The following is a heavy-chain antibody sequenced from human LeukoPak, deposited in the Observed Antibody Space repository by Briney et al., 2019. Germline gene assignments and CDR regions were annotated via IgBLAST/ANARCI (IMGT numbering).Heavy chain of an antibody. V-gene: IGHV3-48*04. CDR2: ISSSSSTI. CDR1: GFTLSTYS. J-gene: IGHJ5*02. CDR3: ARDSSIAARPGNWFDP. D-gene: IGHD6-6*01. Sequence: GGSLRLSCAASGFTLSTYSMNRVRQAPGKGLEWVSYISSSSSTIYYADSVKGRFTISRDNAKNSLYLQMNSLRAEDTAVYYCARDSSIAARPGNWFDPWGQGPLVTVSS.